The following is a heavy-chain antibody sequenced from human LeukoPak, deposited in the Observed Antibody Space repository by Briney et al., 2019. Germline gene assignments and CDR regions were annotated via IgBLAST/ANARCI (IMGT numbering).Heavy chain of an antibody. CDR2: IYTTGVT. CDR1: GDSISHGTYY. V-gene: IGHV4-61*02. J-gene: IGHJ5*02. Sequence: PSETLSLTCSVSGDSISHGTYYWCWIRQPAGQGLERIGRIYTTGVTNYNPSLKTRVTISVDPSLNQFSLNLTSVTGTDTAVYSCAREFLASRRNWVDPWGQGTLVTVSS. CDR3: AREFLASRRNWVDP. D-gene: IGHD6-6*01.